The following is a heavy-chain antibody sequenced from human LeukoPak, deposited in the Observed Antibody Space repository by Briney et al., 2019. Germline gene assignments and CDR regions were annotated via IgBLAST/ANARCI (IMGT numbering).Heavy chain of an antibody. CDR1: GFSFNDYY. V-gene: IGHV3-7*01. CDR3: ARIGYSGYNFDY. CDR2: INQDGSGK. J-gene: IGHJ4*02. Sequence: GGSLRLSCAASGFSFNDYYMSWVRQAPGKGLEWVANINQDGSGKYYVDSVKGRFTISRDNAKNSLYLQMNSLRAEDTAVYYCARIGYSGYNFDYWGQGTLVTVSS. D-gene: IGHD5-12*01.